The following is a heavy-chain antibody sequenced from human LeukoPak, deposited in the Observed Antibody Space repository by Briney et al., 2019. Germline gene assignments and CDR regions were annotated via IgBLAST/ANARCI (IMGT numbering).Heavy chain of an antibody. CDR2: ISAYNGNT. CDR1: GYTFTSYG. D-gene: IGHD3-10*01. Sequence: ASVKVSCKASGYTFTSYGIGWVRQAPGQGLEWMGWISAYNGNTNYAQKFQGRVTMTTDTSTSTVYIELRSLRSDDTAVYYCARDDNYGSGQPDDWGQGTLVTVSS. CDR3: ARDDNYGSGQPDD. J-gene: IGHJ4*02. V-gene: IGHV1-18*01.